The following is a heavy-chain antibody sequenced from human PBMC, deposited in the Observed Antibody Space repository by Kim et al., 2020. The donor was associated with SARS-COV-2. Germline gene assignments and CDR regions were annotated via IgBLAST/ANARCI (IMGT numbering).Heavy chain of an antibody. Sequence: YNPSLKGRVTISVDTSKNQFTLKLSSVTAADTAVYYCARPVGYYYYGMDVWGQGTTVTVSS. V-gene: IGHV4-39*01. J-gene: IGHJ6*02. D-gene: IGHD1-26*01. CDR3: ARPVGYYYYGMDV.